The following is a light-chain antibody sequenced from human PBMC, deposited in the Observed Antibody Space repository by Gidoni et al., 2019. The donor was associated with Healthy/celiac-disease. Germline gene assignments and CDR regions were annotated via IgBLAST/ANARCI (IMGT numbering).Light chain of an antibody. CDR1: QDISNY. CDR3: QQYANLRS. Sequence: QMTQSPSSRSASVADRVTIPCQASQDISNYLNWYQQKPGKAPKLLIYDASNLETGVPSRFSGRGSGTDFTFTISSLQPEDIATYYCQQYANLRSFGQGTKLEIK. CDR2: DAS. V-gene: IGKV1-33*01. J-gene: IGKJ2*04.